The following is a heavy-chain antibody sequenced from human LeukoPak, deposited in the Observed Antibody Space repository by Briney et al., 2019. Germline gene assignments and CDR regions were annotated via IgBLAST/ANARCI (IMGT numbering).Heavy chain of an antibody. J-gene: IGHJ4*02. CDR3: AKETGYSSYDFGDY. V-gene: IGHV3-23*01. CDR2: ISDSGGST. CDR1: GFTFSDYA. D-gene: IGHD5-12*01. Sequence: GGSLRLSCAPSGFTFSDYAMSWVRPAPGKGLEWVSCISDSGGSTYYADSVKGRFTISRDNSKNTLYLQMNSLRAEDTAVYYCAKETGYSSYDFGDYWGQGTLVTVSS.